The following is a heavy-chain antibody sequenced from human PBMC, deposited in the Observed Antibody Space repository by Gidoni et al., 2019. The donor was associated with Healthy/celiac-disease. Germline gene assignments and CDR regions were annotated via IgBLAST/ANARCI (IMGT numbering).Heavy chain of an antibody. V-gene: IGHV3-66*01. CDR2: IYRGGIT. CDR1: GIHVGGNY. Sequence: EVQLVESGGGLVQPGGSLRLSCAASGIHVGGNYMSWVRQDPGKGLEWVSLIYRGGITSYADTVKGRFTSSADNSKNSLYLEMNRRRAEDTDVYYCATKNEDAWRGVGYMNVWGKGTEVTVSS. J-gene: IGHJ6*03. D-gene: IGHD2-15*01. CDR3: ATKNEDAWRGVGYMNV.